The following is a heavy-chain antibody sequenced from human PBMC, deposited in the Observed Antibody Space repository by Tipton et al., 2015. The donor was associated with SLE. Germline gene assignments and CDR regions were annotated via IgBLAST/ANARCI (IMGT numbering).Heavy chain of an antibody. J-gene: IGHJ3*02. CDR3: ARDRGSSWYNAFDI. CDR1: GFTFSNYN. CDR2: ISSSSSYI. Sequence: GSLRLSCAASGFTFSNYNMNWVRQAPGKGLEWVSSISSSSSYIYYADSVKGRFTISRDNAKNSLYLQMNSLRAEDTAVYYCARDRGSSWYNAFDIWGQGTMVTVSS. V-gene: IGHV3-21*01. D-gene: IGHD6-13*01.